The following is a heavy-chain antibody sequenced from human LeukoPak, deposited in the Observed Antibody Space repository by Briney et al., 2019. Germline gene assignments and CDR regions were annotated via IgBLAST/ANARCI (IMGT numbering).Heavy chain of an antibody. J-gene: IGHJ5*02. V-gene: IGHV1-2*02. D-gene: IGHD3-10*01. CDR3: ARDRTISWFGELSPNWFDP. CDR2: INPNSGGT. Sequence: ASVKVSCKASGYTFTGYYMHWVRQAPGQGLEWMGWINPNSGGTNYAQKFQGRVTMTRDTSISTAYMEPSRLRSDDTAVYYCARDRTISWFGELSPNWFDPWGQGTLVTVSS. CDR1: GYTFTGYY.